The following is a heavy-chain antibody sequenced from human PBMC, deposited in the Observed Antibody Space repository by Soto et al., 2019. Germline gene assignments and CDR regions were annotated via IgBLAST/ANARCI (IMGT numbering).Heavy chain of an antibody. V-gene: IGHV3-23*01. D-gene: IGHD2-15*01. J-gene: IGHJ4*02. CDR1: GFTFDTYA. CDR2: VSGSGLYT. Sequence: EVQLLESGGGLVQPGGSLRLSCVASGFTFDTYAISWVRQAPGKGLEWVSTVSGSGLYTYYTDSVKGRFIISRDNPRSTLYQQMNSLRLDDTAVYFWAKDLSAGRGPPSYSFDYWGQGTLVTVSS. CDR3: AKDLSAGRGPPSYSFDY.